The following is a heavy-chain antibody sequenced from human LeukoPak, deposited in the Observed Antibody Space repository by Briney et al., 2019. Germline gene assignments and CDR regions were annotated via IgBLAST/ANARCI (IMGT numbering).Heavy chain of an antibody. J-gene: IGHJ4*02. V-gene: IGHV3-30*18. CDR1: GFTFSSYG. CDR2: ISYDGSNK. Sequence: PGGSLRLSCAASGFTFSSYGMHWVRQAPGKGLEWVAVISYDGSNKYYADSVKGRFTISRDNSKNTLYLQMNSLRAEDTAVYYCAKDKPDFWSGYYTGPNTPTEDYWGQGTLVTVSS. CDR3: AKDKPDFWSGYYTGPNTPTEDY. D-gene: IGHD3-3*01.